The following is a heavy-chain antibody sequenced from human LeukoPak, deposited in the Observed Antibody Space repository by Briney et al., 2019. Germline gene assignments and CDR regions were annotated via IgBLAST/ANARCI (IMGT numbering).Heavy chain of an antibody. CDR1: GGSISSGGYY. J-gene: IGHJ4*02. D-gene: IGHD3-9*01. CDR3: ARGLRYATD. V-gene: IGHV4-31*03. Sequence: PSETLSLTCTVSGGSISSGGYYWSWIRQHPGKGQEWIGYIYYSGSTYHNPSLKSRVTISVDTSKNQFPLKLSSVTAADTAVYYCARGLRYATDWGQGTLVTVSS. CDR2: IYYSGST.